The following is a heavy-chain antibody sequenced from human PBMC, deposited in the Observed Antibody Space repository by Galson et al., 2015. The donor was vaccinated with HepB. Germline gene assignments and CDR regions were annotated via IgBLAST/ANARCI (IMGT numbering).Heavy chain of an antibody. Sequence: SLRLSCAASGFIFSSYGMHWVRQAPGKGLEWVAVISSDGSNKYYANSVKGRFTISRDNSNNTLYLQMSSLRPEDTAVYYCVKGEGYTSGWWYYYGLDVWGQGTTVVVS. J-gene: IGHJ6*02. CDR3: VKGEGYTSGWWYYYGLDV. V-gene: IGHV3-30*18. D-gene: IGHD6-19*01. CDR2: ISSDGSNK. CDR1: GFIFSSYG.